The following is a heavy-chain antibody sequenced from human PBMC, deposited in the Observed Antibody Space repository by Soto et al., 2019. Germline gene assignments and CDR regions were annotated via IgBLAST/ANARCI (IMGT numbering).Heavy chain of an antibody. D-gene: IGHD3-3*01. CDR2: ISSSSSYT. Sequence: PGGSLRLSCAASGFTFSDYYMSWIRQAPGKGLEWVSYISSSSSYTNYADSVKGRFTISRDNAKNSLYLQMNSLRAEDTAVYYCASDMEYYYGMDVWGQGTTVTVS. CDR3: ASDMEYYYGMDV. J-gene: IGHJ6*02. V-gene: IGHV3-11*06. CDR1: GFTFSDYY.